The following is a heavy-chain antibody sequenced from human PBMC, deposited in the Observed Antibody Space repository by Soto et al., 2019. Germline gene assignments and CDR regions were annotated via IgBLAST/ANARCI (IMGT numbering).Heavy chain of an antibody. Sequence: ASVKVSCKVSGYTLTELSMHWVRQAPGKGLEWMGGFDPEDGETIYAQKFQGRVTMTEDTSTDTAYMELSSLRSEDTAVYYCATPKVRWDCSGGSCYPTRGYYYMDVWGKGTTVTVSS. CDR2: FDPEDGET. V-gene: IGHV1-24*01. J-gene: IGHJ6*03. CDR1: GYTLTELS. CDR3: ATPKVRWDCSGGSCYPTRGYYYMDV. D-gene: IGHD2-15*01.